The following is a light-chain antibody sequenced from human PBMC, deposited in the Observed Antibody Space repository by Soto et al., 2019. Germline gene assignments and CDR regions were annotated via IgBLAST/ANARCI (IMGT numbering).Light chain of an antibody. CDR3: SSYTSSNTWV. CDR2: EVS. CDR1: SSDVGDYNY. V-gene: IGLV2-14*01. J-gene: IGLJ3*02. Sequence: QSALTQPASVSGSPGQSITISCTGTSSDVGDYNYVSWYQQHPGKAPKLMIYEVSNRPSGVSNRFSGSKSGNTASLTISGLQAEDEADYYCSSYTSSNTWVFGGGTQLNVL.